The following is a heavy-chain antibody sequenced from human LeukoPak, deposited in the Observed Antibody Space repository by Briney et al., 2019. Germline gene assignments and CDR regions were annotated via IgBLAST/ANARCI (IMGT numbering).Heavy chain of an antibody. CDR2: IRYDGSNK. CDR3: AKTACSSTSCPSRAYYFDY. CDR1: GFTFSSYG. V-gene: IGHV3-30*02. Sequence: GGSLRLSCAASGFTFSSYGMHWVRQAPGKGLEWVAFIRYDGSNKYYVDSVKGRFTISRDNSKNTLYLQMNSLRAEDTAVYYCAKTACSSTSCPSRAYYFDYWGQGTLVTVSS. J-gene: IGHJ4*02. D-gene: IGHD2-2*01.